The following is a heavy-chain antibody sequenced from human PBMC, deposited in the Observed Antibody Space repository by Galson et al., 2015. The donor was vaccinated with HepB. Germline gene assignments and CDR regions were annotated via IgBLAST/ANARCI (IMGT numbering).Heavy chain of an antibody. CDR1: GLTLISYD. CDR3: AKGSPTSFYHYYMDV. CDR2: ISDNDVST. Sequence: SLRLSCAASGLTLISYDMSWVRQAPGKGLEWISGISDNDVSTHYADPVKGRFTISRRKSKNMLYLQMNRLRVGDTAVYYCAKGSPTSFYHYYMDVWGKGTTVIVSS. V-gene: IGHV3-23*01. J-gene: IGHJ6*03. D-gene: IGHD1-1*01.